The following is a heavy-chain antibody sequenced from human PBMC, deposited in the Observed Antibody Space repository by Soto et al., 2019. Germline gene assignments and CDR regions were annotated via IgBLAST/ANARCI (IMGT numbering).Heavy chain of an antibody. CDR2: INPNSGGT. J-gene: IGHJ6*02. V-gene: IGHV1-2*02. Sequence: ASVKVSCKASGYTFTGYYMHWVRQAPGQGLEWMGWINPNSGGTNYAQKFQGRVTMTRDTSISTAYMELSRLRSDDTAMYYCAREPLSGYSYGSAYYYYGMDVWGQGTTVTVSS. CDR3: AREPLSGYSYGSAYYYYGMDV. CDR1: GYTFTGYY. D-gene: IGHD5-18*01.